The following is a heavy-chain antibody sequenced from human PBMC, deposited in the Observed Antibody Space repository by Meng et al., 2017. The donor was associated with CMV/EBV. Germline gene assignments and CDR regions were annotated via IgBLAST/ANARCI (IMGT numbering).Heavy chain of an antibody. CDR1: GGSISNYF. CDR2: IYYSGST. V-gene: IGHV4-59*01. D-gene: IGHD1-26*01. J-gene: IGHJ4*02. Sequence: GSLRLSCKVSGGSISNYFWTWIRQPPGKGLEWIGDIYYSGSTNYNPSLKSRLTISVDTSKNDFSLKLSSVTAADTAVYYCARGEGHSGSYYFYFDYWGQGTLVTVSS. CDR3: ARGEGHSGSYYFYFDY.